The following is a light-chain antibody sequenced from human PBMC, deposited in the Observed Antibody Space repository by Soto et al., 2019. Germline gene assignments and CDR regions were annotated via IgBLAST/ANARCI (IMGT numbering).Light chain of an antibody. CDR2: RNN. V-gene: IGLV1-44*01. CDR1: SSNIGTNT. CDR3: AAWDVSLNGLV. J-gene: IGLJ2*01. Sequence: QSVLTQPPSASGTPGQRVTVSCSGSSSNIGTNTVNWYQHLPGTAPKLLIYRNNKRPSGVPDRFSGSKSGTSASLAISGLQSEDEADYYCAAWDVSLNGLVFGGGTKLTVL.